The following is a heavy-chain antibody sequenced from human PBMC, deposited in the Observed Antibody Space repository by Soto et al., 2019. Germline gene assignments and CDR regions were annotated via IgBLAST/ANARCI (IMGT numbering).Heavy chain of an antibody. J-gene: IGHJ4*02. Sequence: EVQLVESGGRLVQPGGSLRLSCAASGFTVSTKYMSWVRQAPGKGLEWVSVIYSGGSTFXADSVRGXFTISRDNSKNTXXXXXXXXXXXXXXXXXXXXXPWAXDYWGQGTLVTVSS. CDR2: IYSGGST. CDR3: XXXPWAXDY. V-gene: IGHV3-66*01. CDR1: GFTVSTKY.